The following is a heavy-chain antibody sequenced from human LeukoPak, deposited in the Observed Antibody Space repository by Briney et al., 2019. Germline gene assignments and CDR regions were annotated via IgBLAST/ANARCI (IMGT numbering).Heavy chain of an antibody. V-gene: IGHV3-48*02. CDR3: AREAAAGTGLVVGYFDY. D-gene: IGHD6-13*01. CDR1: GFTLSSYS. J-gene: IGHJ4*02. CDR2: ISSTSNTI. Sequence: GGSLRLSCAASGFTLSSYSMNWVRQAPGKGLEWVSYISSTSNTIYYADSVKGRFTISRDNAKNSLYLQMNSLRDEDTAVYYCAREAAAGTGLVVGYFDYWGQGTLVTVSS.